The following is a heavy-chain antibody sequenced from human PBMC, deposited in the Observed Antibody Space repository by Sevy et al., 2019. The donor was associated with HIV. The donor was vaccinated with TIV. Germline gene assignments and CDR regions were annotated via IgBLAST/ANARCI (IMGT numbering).Heavy chain of an antibody. D-gene: IGHD2-15*01. Sequence: ASVKVSCKASGYTFTTYYIHWVRQAPGQGLEWMGIVNPSGGSTTNSQKFHDRVTMTSDTSTDTVYMQLSSLKSEDTAVYYCARTLGWQQSRWYLDYCGQGTLVTVSS. CDR2: VNPSGGST. CDR3: ARTLGWQQSRWYLDY. J-gene: IGHJ4*02. V-gene: IGHV1-46*01. CDR1: GYTFTTYY.